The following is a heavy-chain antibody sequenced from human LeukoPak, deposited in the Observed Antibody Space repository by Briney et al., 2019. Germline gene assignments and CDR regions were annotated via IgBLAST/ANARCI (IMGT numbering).Heavy chain of an antibody. J-gene: IGHJ4*02. Sequence: SVKVSCKASGGTFSSYAISWVRQAPGQGLEWMGRIIPILGIANYAQKFQGRVTITADKSTSTAYMELSSLRSEDTAVYYCASVPDVLTQDSYDILTGYLPDYWGQGTLVTVSS. CDR2: IIPILGIA. CDR1: GGTFSSYA. V-gene: IGHV1-69*04. D-gene: IGHD3-9*01. CDR3: ASVPDVLTQDSYDILTGYLPDY.